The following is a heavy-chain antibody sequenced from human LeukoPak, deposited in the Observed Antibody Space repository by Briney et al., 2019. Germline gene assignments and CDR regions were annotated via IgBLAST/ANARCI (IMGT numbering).Heavy chain of an antibody. CDR3: ARGSLPYYYDSSGYYSGDFDY. V-gene: IGHV3-11*04. Sequence: GGSLRLSCAASGFTFSDYYMSWIRQAPGKGLEWVSYISRSGSTIYYADSVKGRFTISRDNAKNSLYLQMNSLRAEDTAVYYCARGSLPYYYDSSGYYSGDFDYWGQGTLVTASS. CDR1: GFTFSDYY. D-gene: IGHD3-22*01. CDR2: ISRSGSTI. J-gene: IGHJ4*02.